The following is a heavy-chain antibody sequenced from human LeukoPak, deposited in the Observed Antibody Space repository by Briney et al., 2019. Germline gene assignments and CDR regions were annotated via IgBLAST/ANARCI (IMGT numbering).Heavy chain of an antibody. J-gene: IGHJ4*02. CDR2: IYYSGST. Sequence: PSETLSVTCTVSGGSISSYYWSWIRQPPGKGLEWIGYIYYSGSTNYNPSLKSRVTISVDTSKNQFSLKLSSVTAADTAVYYCASSDYYGSGSYYMFDYWGQGTLVTVSS. CDR1: GGSISSYY. V-gene: IGHV4-59*01. D-gene: IGHD3-10*01. CDR3: ASSDYYGSGSYYMFDY.